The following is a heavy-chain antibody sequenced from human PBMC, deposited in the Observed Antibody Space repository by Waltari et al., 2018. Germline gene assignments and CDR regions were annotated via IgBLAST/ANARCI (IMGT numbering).Heavy chain of an antibody. CDR2: IYTSGST. CDR3: ARAELGYCSGGSCYFDYYYYMDV. Sequence: VQLQESGPGLVTPAQTLSLTCTVSGGSLRSGSYYGSCIQQPAGTGLAWIGRIYTSGSTNYIPSVKRRVTIAVDTSKNQFSLKLSSVTAADTAVYYCARAELGYCSGGSCYFDYYYYMDVWGKGTTVTVSS. CDR1: GGSLRSGSYY. J-gene: IGHJ6*03. V-gene: IGHV4-61*02. D-gene: IGHD2-15*01.